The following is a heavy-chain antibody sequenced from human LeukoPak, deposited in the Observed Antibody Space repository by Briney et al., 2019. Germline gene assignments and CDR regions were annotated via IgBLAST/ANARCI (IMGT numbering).Heavy chain of an antibody. V-gene: IGHV4-4*07. CDR3: GRQGYTAAYHFFDY. Sequence: SETLSLTCTVSNACVNSYFWGWVRQPAGKGLQWLGRIYTTGTTYYNPSPKSRLTLSIETSKSQFSLTLRSATAADTAVYFCGRQGYTAAYHFFDYWSLGTLVTVSS. CDR2: IYTTGTT. CDR1: NACVNSYF. J-gene: IGHJ4*02. D-gene: IGHD6-25*01.